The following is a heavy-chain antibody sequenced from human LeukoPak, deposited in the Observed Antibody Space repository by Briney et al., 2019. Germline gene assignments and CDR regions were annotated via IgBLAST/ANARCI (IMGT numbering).Heavy chain of an antibody. CDR1: GFTFSSFG. CDR3: AKDRETTASGTFDY. CDR2: ISDDGRHK. Sequence: GGSLRLSCAASGFTFSSFGMHWVRQAPGKGLEWVAVISDDGRHKNYADSVKGRFTISRDNSNNTLYLQMNSLRVEDTGVYYCAKDRETTASGTFDYWGQGTLVTVSS. D-gene: IGHD6-13*01. J-gene: IGHJ4*02. V-gene: IGHV3-30*18.